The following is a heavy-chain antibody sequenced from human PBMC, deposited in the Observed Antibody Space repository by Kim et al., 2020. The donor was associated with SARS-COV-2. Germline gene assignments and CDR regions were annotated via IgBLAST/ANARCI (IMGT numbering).Heavy chain of an antibody. CDR3: SKDFDN. Sequence: GGSLRLSCAGSGFTFSNHWMNWVRQAPGKGLEWGANINQDGSDKYYVGSVKGRFTISRDNTKSSLYLQMNSLRADDTAVYYCSKDFDNWGRGTLVTVSS. V-gene: IGHV3-7*03. D-gene: IGHD6-13*01. CDR2: INQDGSDK. J-gene: IGHJ4*02. CDR1: GFTFSNHW.